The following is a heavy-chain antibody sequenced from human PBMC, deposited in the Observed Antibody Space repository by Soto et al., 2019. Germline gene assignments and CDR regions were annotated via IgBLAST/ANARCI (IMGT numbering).Heavy chain of an antibody. CDR3: AGALYYYVTGDSHFPGNF. Sequence: ASVKVSCKASGYTFTSYSIHWVRQAPGQRLEWMGWINTGNGDTKYSQKLQGRVTFARDTFTNTAYMDLSSLISEDKAVYYCAGALYYYVTGDSHFPGNFWGRGTRVTVPS. CDR2: INTGNGDT. V-gene: IGHV1-3*04. D-gene: IGHD3-10*02. J-gene: IGHJ4*02. CDR1: GYTFTSYS.